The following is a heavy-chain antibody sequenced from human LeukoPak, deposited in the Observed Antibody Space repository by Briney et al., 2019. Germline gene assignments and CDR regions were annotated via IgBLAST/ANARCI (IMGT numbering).Heavy chain of an antibody. V-gene: IGHV4-34*03. J-gene: IGHJ3*02. CDR1: GGSFSGYY. CDR3: PRYYYDSSGYSPMGAFDI. CDR2: INHSGST. D-gene: IGHD3-22*01. Sequence: SETLSLTCAVYGGSFSGYYWSWIRQPPGKGLEWIGEINHSGSTNYNPSLKSRVTISVDTSKNQFSLKLSSVTAADTAVYYCPRYYYDSSGYSPMGAFDIWGQGTMVTVSS.